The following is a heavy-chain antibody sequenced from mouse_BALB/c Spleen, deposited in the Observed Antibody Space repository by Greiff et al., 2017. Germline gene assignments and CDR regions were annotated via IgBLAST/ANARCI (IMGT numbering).Heavy chain of an antibody. CDR1: GFTFSSYA. CDR3: AREGTTPCFAY. D-gene: IGHD3-3*01. J-gene: IGHJ3*01. V-gene: IGHV5-6-5*01. CDR2: ISSGGST. Sequence: EVKLMESGGGLVKPGGSLKLSCAASGFTFSSYAMSWVRQTPEKRLEWVASISSGGSTYYPDSVKGRFTISRDNARNILYLQMSSLRSEDTAMYYCAREGTTPCFAYWGQGTLVTVSA.